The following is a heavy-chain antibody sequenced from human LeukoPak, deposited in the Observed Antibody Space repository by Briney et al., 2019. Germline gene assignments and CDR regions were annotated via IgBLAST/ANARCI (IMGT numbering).Heavy chain of an antibody. J-gene: IGHJ5*02. CDR1: GYTFTGYY. CDR2: INPNSGGT. CDR3: ARDGGYSSSWREFDP. D-gene: IGHD6-13*01. Sequence: ASVKVSCKASGYTFTGYYMHWVRQAPGQGLEWMGWINPNSGGTNYAQKFQGRVTMTRDTSISTAYMELSRLRSDDTAVYYCARDGGYSSSWREFDPWGQGTLVTVSS. V-gene: IGHV1-2*02.